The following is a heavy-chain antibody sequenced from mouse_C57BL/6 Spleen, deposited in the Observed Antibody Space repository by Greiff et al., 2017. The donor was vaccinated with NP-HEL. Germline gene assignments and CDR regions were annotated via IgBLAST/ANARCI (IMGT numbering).Heavy chain of an antibody. CDR1: GYTFTDYY. CDR2: INPYNGGT. V-gene: IGHV1-19*01. D-gene: IGHD2-1*01. Sequence: VQLQQSGPVLVKPGASVKMSCKASGYTFTDYYMNWVKQSHGKSLEWIGVINPYNGGTSYNQKFKGKATLTVDKSSSTAYMELNSLTSEDSAVYYCARHYGNFFFDDWGQGTTLAVSS. J-gene: IGHJ2*01. CDR3: ARHYGNFFFDD.